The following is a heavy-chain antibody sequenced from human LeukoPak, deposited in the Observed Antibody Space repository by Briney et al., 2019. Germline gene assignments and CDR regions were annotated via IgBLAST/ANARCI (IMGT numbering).Heavy chain of an antibody. J-gene: IGHJ4*02. CDR2: INAGNGNT. CDR1: GYTFTSYP. CDR3: ARVTPSGSYWYYFDY. V-gene: IGHV1-3*01. D-gene: IGHD1-26*01. Sequence: GASVKVSCKASGYTFTSYPMHWVRQAPGQRLEWMGWINAGNGNTKYSQKFQGRVTITRDTSASTAYMELSSLRSEDTAVYYCARVTPSGSYWYYFDYWGQGTLVTVSS.